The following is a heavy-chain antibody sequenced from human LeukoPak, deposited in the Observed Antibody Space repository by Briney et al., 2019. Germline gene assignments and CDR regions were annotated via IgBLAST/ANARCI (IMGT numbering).Heavy chain of an antibody. Sequence: GGSLRLSCAASGFTFNSYAMSWVRQAPGKGLELVSAISGSGGSTYYADSVKGRFTISRGNSKNTLYLQMNSLRAEDTAVYYCAKESKYITIFGVANYFDYWGQGTLVTVSS. V-gene: IGHV3-23*01. D-gene: IGHD3-3*01. CDR2: ISGSGGST. J-gene: IGHJ4*02. CDR3: AKESKYITIFGVANYFDY. CDR1: GFTFNSYA.